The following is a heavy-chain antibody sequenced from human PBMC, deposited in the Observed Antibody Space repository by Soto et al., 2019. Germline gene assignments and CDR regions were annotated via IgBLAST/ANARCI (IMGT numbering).Heavy chain of an antibody. CDR3: AKAPRWYSSSWYGPIEYFQH. CDR1: GFTFSSYA. Sequence: QLGGSLRLSCAASGFTFSSYAMSWVRQAPGKGLEWVSAISGSGGSTYYADSVKGRFTISRDNSKNTLYLQMNSLRAEDTAVYYCAKAPRWYSSSWYGPIEYFQHWGQGTLVTVSS. V-gene: IGHV3-23*01. J-gene: IGHJ1*01. CDR2: ISGSGGST. D-gene: IGHD6-13*01.